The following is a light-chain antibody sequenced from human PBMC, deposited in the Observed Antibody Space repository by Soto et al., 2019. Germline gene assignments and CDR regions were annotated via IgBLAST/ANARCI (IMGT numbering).Light chain of an antibody. Sequence: DIHMTQSPSTLSASVGHIFSITCRASQSISSWLAWYQKKPGKAPKLLIYKASSLESGVPSRFSGSGSGTEFTLTITSLQHDDFATHYCQQYQTFGQGTKVDIK. CDR1: QSISSW. J-gene: IGKJ1*01. CDR3: QQYQT. V-gene: IGKV1-5*03. CDR2: KAS.